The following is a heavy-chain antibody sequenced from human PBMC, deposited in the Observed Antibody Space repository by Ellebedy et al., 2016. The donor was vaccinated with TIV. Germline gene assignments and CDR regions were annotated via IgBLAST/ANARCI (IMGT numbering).Heavy chain of an antibody. Sequence: GESLKISXAASGFTFSSYGMHWVRQAPGKGLEWVAVISYDGSNKYYADSVKGRFTISRDNSKNTLYLQMNSLRAEDTAVYYCAKDLLYCNSTSCQGYYYYGMDVWGQGTTVTVSS. CDR3: AKDLLYCNSTSCQGYYYYGMDV. V-gene: IGHV3-30*18. J-gene: IGHJ6*02. CDR1: GFTFSSYG. CDR2: ISYDGSNK. D-gene: IGHD2-2*01.